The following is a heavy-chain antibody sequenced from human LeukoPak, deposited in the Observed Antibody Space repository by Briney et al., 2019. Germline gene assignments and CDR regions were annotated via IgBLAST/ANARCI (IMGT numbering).Heavy chain of an antibody. CDR1: GFTFSSYE. J-gene: IGHJ5*02. CDR3: ARGMDA. CDR2: ISSSGNTI. V-gene: IGHV3-48*03. Sequence: GGSLRLSCAASGFTFSSYEMNWVRQAPGKGLEWVSFISSSGNTIYYSDSVKGRFTISRDNAKNSPYLQMNSLRAEDTAVYYCARGMDAWGQGTLVTVSS.